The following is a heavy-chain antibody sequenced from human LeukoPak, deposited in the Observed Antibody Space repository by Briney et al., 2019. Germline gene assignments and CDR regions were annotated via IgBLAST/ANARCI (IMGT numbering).Heavy chain of an antibody. Sequence: PGGSLRLSCAASGFTVSSNSMTWVRQAPGKALEWLSVIYCGGDTYYADSVKGRFTISRDNSKNTLYLQMNSLRAGDTAVYYCTRVVVLSGYDYFDYWGQGTLVTVSS. J-gene: IGHJ4*02. CDR2: IYCGGDT. CDR3: TRVVVLSGYDYFDY. D-gene: IGHD5-12*01. CDR1: GFTVSSNS. V-gene: IGHV3-53*01.